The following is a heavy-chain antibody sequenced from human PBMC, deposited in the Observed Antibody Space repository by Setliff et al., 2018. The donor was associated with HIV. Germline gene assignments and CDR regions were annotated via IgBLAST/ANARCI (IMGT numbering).Heavy chain of an antibody. CDR1: GFTFSSYW. CDR2: IKQDGSEK. V-gene: IGHV3-7*01. J-gene: IGHJ3*02. D-gene: IGHD2-2*01. Sequence: VGSLSLSCAASGFTFSSYWMSWVRQAPGKGLEWVANIKQDGSEKYYVDSVKGRFTISRDNAKNSLYLQMNSLRAEDTAVYYCARDDMVVRAFDIWGQGTMVTVSS. CDR3: ARDDMVVRAFDI.